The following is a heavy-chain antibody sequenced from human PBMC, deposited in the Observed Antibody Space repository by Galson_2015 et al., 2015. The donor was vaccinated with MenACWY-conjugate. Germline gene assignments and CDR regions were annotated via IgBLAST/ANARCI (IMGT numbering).Heavy chain of an antibody. Sequence: SETLSLTCTVSGGSISSYYWNWIWQPPGKGLEWIGYVYYSGSTNYNPSLKRRVTISVDTSKNQFSLKLTSVTAADTAVYYCARDISMVRGVMGLWGQGTLVTVSS. D-gene: IGHD3-10*01. CDR3: ARDISMVRGVMGL. J-gene: IGHJ4*02. CDR2: VYYSGST. V-gene: IGHV4-59*01. CDR1: GGSISSYY.